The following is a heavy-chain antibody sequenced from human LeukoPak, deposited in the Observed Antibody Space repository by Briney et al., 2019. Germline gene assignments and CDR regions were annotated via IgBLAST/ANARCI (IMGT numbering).Heavy chain of an antibody. D-gene: IGHD3-10*02. J-gene: IGHJ6*04. Sequence: SETLSLTCSVSDDSITMYYWSWIRQPPGKGLEWIGEINHSGSTNYNPSLKSRVTISVDTSKNQFSLKLSSVTAEDTAVYYCAELGITMIGGVWGKGTTVTISS. CDR2: INHSGST. V-gene: IGHV4-34*01. CDR1: DDSITMYY. CDR3: AELGITMIGGV.